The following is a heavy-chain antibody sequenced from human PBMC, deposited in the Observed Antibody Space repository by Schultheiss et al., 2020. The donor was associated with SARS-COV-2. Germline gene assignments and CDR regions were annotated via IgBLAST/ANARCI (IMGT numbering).Heavy chain of an antibody. CDR3: ARVDLETALVGGLDV. V-gene: IGHV4-38-2*01. Sequence: SETLSLTCAVSGYSISSGYYWSWIRQSPGKGLEWIGNIYHSGSTYSNPSLKSRVALSVDTSKNQFSLKLSSVAAADTAVYYCARVDLETALVGGLDVWGQGSTVTVSS. CDR2: IYHSGST. J-gene: IGHJ6*02. D-gene: IGHD5-18*01. CDR1: GYSISSGYY.